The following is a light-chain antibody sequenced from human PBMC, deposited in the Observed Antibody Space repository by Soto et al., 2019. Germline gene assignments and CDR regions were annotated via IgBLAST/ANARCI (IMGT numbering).Light chain of an antibody. Sequence: QSVLTQPPSASGTPGQRVTISCSGSSSNIGSNTVNWYQQLPGTAPKLLIYSNNQRPSGVPDRFSGSKSGTSASLAISGLQSEDEADYYCSSYTGNTPFFVFGTGTKLTVL. CDR2: SNN. CDR3: SSYTGNTPFFV. J-gene: IGLJ1*01. V-gene: IGLV1-44*01. CDR1: SSNIGSNT.